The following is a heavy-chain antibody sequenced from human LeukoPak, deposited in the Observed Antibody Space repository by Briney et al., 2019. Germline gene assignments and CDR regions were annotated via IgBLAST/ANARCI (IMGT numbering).Heavy chain of an antibody. D-gene: IGHD3-22*01. CDR1: GYTFTGYY. J-gene: IGHJ4*02. CDR2: INPTSVST. CDR3: ARDPSDYDSSGYCLDY. V-gene: IGHV1-2*02. Sequence: ASVKVSCKASGYTFTGYYMHCVRHAPGQGLGWMGWINPTSVSTNYAQKFQGRVTMTRDMSISTAYMELRRLRSDDTAVYYCARDPSDYDSSGYCLDYWGQGTLVTVSS.